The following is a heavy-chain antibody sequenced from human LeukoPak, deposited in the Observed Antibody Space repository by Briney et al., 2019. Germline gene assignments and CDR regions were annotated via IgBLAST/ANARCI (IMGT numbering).Heavy chain of an antibody. J-gene: IGHJ6*03. V-gene: IGHV1-18*01. CDR1: GYTFTSYG. Sequence: ASVKVSCKASGYTFTSYGISWVRQAPGQGLEWMGWISAYNGNTNYAQKLQGRVTMTTDTSTSIAYMELRSLRSDDTAVYYCARETYDFWSGYYYPHYYYYMDVWGKGTTVTVSS. D-gene: IGHD3-3*01. CDR2: ISAYNGNT. CDR3: ARETYDFWSGYYYPHYYYYMDV.